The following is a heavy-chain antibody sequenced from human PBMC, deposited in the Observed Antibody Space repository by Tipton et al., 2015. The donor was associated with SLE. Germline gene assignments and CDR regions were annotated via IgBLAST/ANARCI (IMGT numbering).Heavy chain of an antibody. CDR2: ISGSDGSK. CDR3: WGDGSGYHLIDY. CDR1: RFTFSTYG. Sequence: GSLRLSCAASRFTFSTYGMRWVRPSPEKGLEGVSSISGSDGSKYYADSVKGRFTISRDNSKNTLYLQMNSLKAEDTAVYYCWGDGSGYHLIDYWGQGTLVTVSS. J-gene: IGHJ4*02. D-gene: IGHD3-3*01. V-gene: IGHV3-23*01.